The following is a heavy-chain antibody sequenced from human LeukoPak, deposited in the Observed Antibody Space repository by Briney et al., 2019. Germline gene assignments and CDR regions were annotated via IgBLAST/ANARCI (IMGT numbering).Heavy chain of an antibody. D-gene: IGHD5-12*01. CDR3: ARHIGRDDAFDI. Sequence: GESLKISCKGSGYSFTTYWISWMRQMPGKGLEWMGRIDLSDSYINYGPSFQGHVTISADKSISTAYLQWSSLQASDTAMYYCARHIGRDDAFDIWGQGTMVTVSS. CDR2: IDLSDSYI. CDR1: GYSFTTYW. J-gene: IGHJ3*02. V-gene: IGHV5-10-1*01.